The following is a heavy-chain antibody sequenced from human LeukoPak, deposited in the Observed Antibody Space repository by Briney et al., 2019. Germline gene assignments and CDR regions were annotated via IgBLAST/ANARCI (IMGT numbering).Heavy chain of an antibody. CDR1: IFTLYRYH. CDR3: AGEPSITMVRRPDHCDY. CDR2: IYCGGSNK. Sequence: GVSVTLSCTASIFTLYRYHMLGPPQAPGKGRVGVTDIYCGGSNKSYADYVKGRFSISRDNSKNTVYLQMNSLRAEDTAVYYCAGEPSITMVRRPDHCDYWGQGTLVTVSS. J-gene: IGHJ4*02. D-gene: IGHD3-10*01. V-gene: IGHV3-30-3*01.